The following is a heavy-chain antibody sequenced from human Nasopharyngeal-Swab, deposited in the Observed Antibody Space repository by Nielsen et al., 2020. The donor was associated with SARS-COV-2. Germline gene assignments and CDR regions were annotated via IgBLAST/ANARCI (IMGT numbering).Heavy chain of an antibody. V-gene: IGHV3-11*01. Sequence: GESLKISYAASGFTFSDYYMSWIRQAPGKGLEWVSYISSSGSTIYYADSVKGRFTISRDNAKNSLYLQMNSLRAEDTAVYYCARARGYSGYGFDYWGQGTLVTVSS. CDR1: GFTFSDYY. J-gene: IGHJ4*02. D-gene: IGHD5-12*01. CDR2: ISSSGSTI. CDR3: ARARGYSGYGFDY.